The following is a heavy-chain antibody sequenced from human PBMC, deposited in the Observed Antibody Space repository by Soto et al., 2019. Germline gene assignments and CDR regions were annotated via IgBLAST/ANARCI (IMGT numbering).Heavy chain of an antibody. D-gene: IGHD7-27*01. CDR1: GGSISNHY. J-gene: IGHJ4*02. Sequence: QVQLQESGPGLVKPSETLSLTCTVYGGSISNHYWSWIRQPPGKGLEWIGYIYYNGNTNYNPSLKSRVTMSVDTSKNHISLKLSSVTAADTAVYYCASANWYSAYWCQGTLVTVSS. V-gene: IGHV4-59*11. CDR3: ASANWYSAY. CDR2: IYYNGNT.